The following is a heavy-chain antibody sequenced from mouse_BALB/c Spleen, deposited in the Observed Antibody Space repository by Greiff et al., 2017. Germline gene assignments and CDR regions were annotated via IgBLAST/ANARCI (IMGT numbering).Heavy chain of an antibody. CDR1: GYTFTSYW. V-gene: IGHV1S41*01. CDR3: ARGGVTTGYAMDY. D-gene: IGHD2-2*01. Sequence: ELVKPGASVKISCKASGYTFTSYWINWIKQRPGQGLEWIGRIAPGSGSTYYNEMFKGKATLTVDTSSSTAYIQLSSLSSEDSAVYFCARGGVTTGYAMDYWGQGTSVTVSS. CDR2: IAPGSGST. J-gene: IGHJ4*01.